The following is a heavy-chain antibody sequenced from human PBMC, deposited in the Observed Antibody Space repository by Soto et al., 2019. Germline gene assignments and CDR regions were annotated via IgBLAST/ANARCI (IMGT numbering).Heavy chain of an antibody. CDR3: ERDLWARYYFDS. D-gene: IGHD2-21*01. J-gene: IGHJ4*02. CDR1: GFTFSTYA. V-gene: IGHV3-30-3*01. CDR2: TSFDESNK. Sequence: GGSLRLSCTASGFTFSTYAMHWVRQAPGKGLEWVALTSFDESNKFYAGSVKGRFTISRDNSKNTLYLQMDSLRADDTAVYYCERDLWARYYFDSWGQGILVTVSS.